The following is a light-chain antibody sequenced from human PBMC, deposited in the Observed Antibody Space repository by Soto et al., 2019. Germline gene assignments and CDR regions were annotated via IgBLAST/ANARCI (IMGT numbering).Light chain of an antibody. J-gene: IGLJ3*02. V-gene: IGLV2-14*01. CDR2: EVT. CDR1: SSDVAGYNY. CDR3: ISYTSKSTWV. Sequence: QSALTQPASVSGSPGQSITISCTGTSSDVAGYNYFSWFQQHPGKAPQLMIYEVTNRPSGVSNRFSGSKSGNTASLTISGRQAEDEADYYCISYTSKSTWVFGGGTKLTVL.